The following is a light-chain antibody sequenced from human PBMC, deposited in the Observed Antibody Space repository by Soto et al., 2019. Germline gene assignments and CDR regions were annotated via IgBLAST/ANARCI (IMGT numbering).Light chain of an antibody. CDR2: AAS. CDR1: QSVGSA. J-gene: IGKJ5*01. CDR3: QQYGSSPIT. Sequence: ENVLTQFPGTLSLSPGERATLSCRASQSVGSALAWYQHKPGQAPRLLISAASSRATGIPDRFSGNGSGADFTLTISRLEPEDFALYYCQQYGSSPITFGQGTRLEIK. V-gene: IGKV3-20*01.